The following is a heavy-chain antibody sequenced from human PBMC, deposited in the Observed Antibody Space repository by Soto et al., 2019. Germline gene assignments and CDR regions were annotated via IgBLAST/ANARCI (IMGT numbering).Heavy chain of an antibody. Sequence: QVQLVESGGGVVQPGRSLRLSCAASGFSLSSYGMHWVRQAPGKGLEWVADSSFDGSDAHYADSVKGRFTISRDSSTRYLQMNSLRGDDTATSFCVRELGFSSTWPAYWGQGTLVTVSS. CDR2: SSFDGSDA. J-gene: IGHJ4*02. V-gene: IGHV3-30*19. CDR3: VRELGFSSTWPAY. D-gene: IGHD2-2*01. CDR1: GFSLSSYG.